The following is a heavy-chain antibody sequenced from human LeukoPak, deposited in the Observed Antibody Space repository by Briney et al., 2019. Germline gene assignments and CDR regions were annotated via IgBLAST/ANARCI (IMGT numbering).Heavy chain of an antibody. CDR3: ARDSDLYYYGSGRS. J-gene: IGHJ4*02. CDR1: GFNFGSYA. Sequence: PGGSLRLSCAASGFNFGSYAMTWVRQAPGKGLEWVSYISSSSSTIYYADSVKGRFTISRDNAKNSLYLQMNSLRAEDTAVYYCARDSDLYYYGSGRSWGQGTLVTVSS. D-gene: IGHD3-10*01. CDR2: ISSSSSTI. V-gene: IGHV3-48*01.